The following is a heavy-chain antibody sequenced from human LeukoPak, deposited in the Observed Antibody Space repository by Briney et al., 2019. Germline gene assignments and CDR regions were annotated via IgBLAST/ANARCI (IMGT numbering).Heavy chain of an antibody. CDR1: GFTFSSYS. D-gene: IGHD3-10*02. CDR3: AKVNKPGITMSFDY. J-gene: IGHJ4*02. Sequence: PGGSLRLSCAASGFTFSSYSMNWVRQAPGKGLDWVSTITAIGANTYYADSVTGRFTISRDNSKNTLYLQMDSLTAEDTAVYYCAKVNKPGITMSFDYWGQGTLVTVSS. CDR2: ITAIGANT. V-gene: IGHV3-23*01.